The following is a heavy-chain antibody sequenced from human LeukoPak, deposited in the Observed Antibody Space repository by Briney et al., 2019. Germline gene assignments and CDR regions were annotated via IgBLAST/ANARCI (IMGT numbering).Heavy chain of an antibody. V-gene: IGHV4-59*08. Sequence: SETLSLTCTVSGGSIGSYYWSWIRQPPGKGLEWIGYIYYSGSTNYNPSLKSRVTTSFDTSKNQFSLQLRSVTAADTAVYYCARVGHIVAAGTYDYWGQGTLVTVSS. CDR2: IYYSGST. CDR1: GGSIGSYY. J-gene: IGHJ4*02. D-gene: IGHD6-13*01. CDR3: ARVGHIVAAGTYDY.